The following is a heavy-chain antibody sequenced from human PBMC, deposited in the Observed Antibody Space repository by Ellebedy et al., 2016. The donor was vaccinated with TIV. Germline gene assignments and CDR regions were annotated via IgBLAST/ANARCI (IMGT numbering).Heavy chain of an antibody. J-gene: IGHJ4*02. Sequence: PGGSLRLSCAASGFTFSRYNMNWVRQAPGKGLEWVSYISSTSRTTFYADSVKGRFTISRDNAKNSLYLQMNSLRAEDTAVYYCAIRGRYWGQGTLVTVSS. V-gene: IGHV3-48*04. CDR3: AIRGRY. CDR2: ISSTSRTT. D-gene: IGHD3-10*01. CDR1: GFTFSRYN.